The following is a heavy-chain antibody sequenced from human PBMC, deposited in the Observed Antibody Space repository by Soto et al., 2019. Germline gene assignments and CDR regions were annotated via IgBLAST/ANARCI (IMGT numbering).Heavy chain of an antibody. CDR1: GFTVDDYA. J-gene: IGHJ4*02. CDR3: AKDMKWGGMTTIHYFDS. CDR2: ISANGDNV. D-gene: IGHD4-17*01. V-gene: IGHV3-9*01. Sequence: PGGSLRLSCVASGFTVDDYAMHWVRQAPGKGLEWVSGISANGDNVDYADSVKGRFTVSRDNAKNSLFLQMNSLRPEDTALYYCAKDMKWGGMTTIHYFDSWAQRTQVTVSS.